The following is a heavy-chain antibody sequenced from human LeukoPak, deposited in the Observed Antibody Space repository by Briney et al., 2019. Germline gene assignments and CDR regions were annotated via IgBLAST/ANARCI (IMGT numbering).Heavy chain of an antibody. V-gene: IGHV3-74*01. CDR3: GKDLSWGSTDY. Sequence: PGGSLRLSCAASGFVFSNNWMYWVRQAPGRGLVWVSRINSDGSSIAYADFVRGRLTISRDNAKNTLFLQMNSLTVEDTAMYYCGKDLSWGSTDYWGQGTLVTVSS. CDR2: INSDGSSI. D-gene: IGHD6-13*01. J-gene: IGHJ4*02. CDR1: GFVFSNNW.